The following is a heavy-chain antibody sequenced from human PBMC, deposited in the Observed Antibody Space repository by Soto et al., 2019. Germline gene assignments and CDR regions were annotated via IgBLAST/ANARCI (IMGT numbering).Heavy chain of an antibody. J-gene: IGHJ3*01. CDR1: GFTFSLYW. CDR2: IKQDKSEK. D-gene: IGHD3-3*02. CDR3: ATWHFPLIGFDV. Sequence: GGSLRLSCAASGFTFSLYWMAWVRQAPGKGLEWLANIKQDKSEKYYADSVKGRFTISRDNAKNSLFLQMNSLRVEDTAVYYCATWHFPLIGFDVWGLGTMVTVSS. V-gene: IGHV3-7*01.